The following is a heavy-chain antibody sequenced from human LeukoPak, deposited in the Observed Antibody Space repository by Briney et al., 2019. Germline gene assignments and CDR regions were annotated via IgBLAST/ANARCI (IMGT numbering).Heavy chain of an antibody. CDR2: IYYSGST. CDR3: AGQTSYYGSGKYFDY. D-gene: IGHD3-10*01. CDR1: GGSISSSSYY. Sequence: PSQTLSLTCTVSGGSISSSSYYWGWIRQPPGKGLEWIGSIYYSGSTYYNPSLKSRVTISVDTSKNQFSLKLSSVTAADTAVYYCAGQTSYYGSGKYFDYWGQGTLVTVSS. V-gene: IGHV4-39*01. J-gene: IGHJ4*02.